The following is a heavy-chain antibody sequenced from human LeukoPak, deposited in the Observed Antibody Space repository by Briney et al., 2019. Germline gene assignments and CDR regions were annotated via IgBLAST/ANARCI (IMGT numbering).Heavy chain of an antibody. Sequence: PGGSLRLSCAASGFTFSDYYMNWIRQAPGKGLEWVSSISSSDSDSTIHYADSVKGRLTISRDNAKNSLYLQMNSLRAEDTAVYYCAREDCTTTSCHFDYWGQGTLVTVSS. CDR1: GFTFSDYY. CDR2: ISSSDSDSTI. D-gene: IGHD2-2*01. CDR3: AREDCTTTSCHFDY. V-gene: IGHV3-11*01. J-gene: IGHJ4*02.